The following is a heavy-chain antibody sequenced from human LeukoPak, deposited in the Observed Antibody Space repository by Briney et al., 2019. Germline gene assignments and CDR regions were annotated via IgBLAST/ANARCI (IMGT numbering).Heavy chain of an antibody. Sequence: GGSLRLSCAASGFIVNNYGMDWVRQAPGKGLEWVAVVSYDGSNKYYADSVKGRFTISRDNSKNTLYLQMNSLRAEDTAVYSCAKGLGQWLVMFDSWGQGTLVTVSS. J-gene: IGHJ4*02. V-gene: IGHV3-30*18. CDR2: VSYDGSNK. CDR3: AKGLGQWLVMFDS. CDR1: GFIVNNYG. D-gene: IGHD6-19*01.